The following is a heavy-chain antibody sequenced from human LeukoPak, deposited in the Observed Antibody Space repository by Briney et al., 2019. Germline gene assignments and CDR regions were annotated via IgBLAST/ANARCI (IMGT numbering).Heavy chain of an antibody. V-gene: IGHV4-34*01. J-gene: IGHJ4*02. CDR3: ARVDTAMVDFDY. CDR2: INHSGST. CDR1: GGSFSGYY. Sequence: SETLSLTCAVYGGSFSGYYWSWIRQPPGKGLEWIGEINHSGSTNYNPSLKSRVTISVDTSKNQFSLKLSSVTAADTAVYYCARVDTAMVDFDYWGQGTLVTVSS. D-gene: IGHD5-18*01.